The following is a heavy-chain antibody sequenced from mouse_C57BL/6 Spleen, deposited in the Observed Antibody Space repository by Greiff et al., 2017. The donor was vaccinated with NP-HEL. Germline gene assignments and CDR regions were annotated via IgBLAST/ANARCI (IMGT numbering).Heavy chain of an antibody. J-gene: IGHJ3*01. D-gene: IGHD2-4*01. Sequence: QVQLQQPGAELVKPGASVKLSCKASGYTFTSYWMHWVKQRPGQGLEWIGMIHPNSGSTNYNEKFKSKATLTVDKSSSTAYMQLSSLTSEDSAVYYCARSLYDYDGAGAYWGQGTLVTVSA. CDR3: ARSLYDYDGAGAY. CDR2: IHPNSGST. V-gene: IGHV1-64*01. CDR1: GYTFTSYW.